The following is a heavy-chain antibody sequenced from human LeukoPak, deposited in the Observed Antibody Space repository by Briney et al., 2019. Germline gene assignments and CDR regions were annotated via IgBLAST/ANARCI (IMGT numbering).Heavy chain of an antibody. CDR2: MNPNSGNT. J-gene: IGHJ4*02. Sequence: ASVKVSCKASGYTFTSYDINWVRQATGQGLEWMGWMNPNSGNTGYAQKFQGRVTMTRNTSISTAYMELSSLRAEDTAVYYCARTLRGGGALDYWGQGTLVTVSS. CDR3: ARTLRGGGALDY. CDR1: GYTFTSYD. V-gene: IGHV1-8*01. D-gene: IGHD3-16*01.